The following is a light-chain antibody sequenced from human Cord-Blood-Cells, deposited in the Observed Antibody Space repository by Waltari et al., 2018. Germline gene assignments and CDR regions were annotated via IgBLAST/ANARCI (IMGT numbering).Light chain of an antibody. V-gene: IGKV1-8*01. CDR1: QGISSY. J-gene: IGKJ2*01. CDR3: QQYYSYPPFT. CDR2: AAS. Sequence: ITCRASQGISSYLAWYQQKPGKAPKLLIYAASTLQSGVPSRFSGSGSGTDFTLTISCLQSEDFATYYCQQYYSYPPFTFGQGTKLEIK.